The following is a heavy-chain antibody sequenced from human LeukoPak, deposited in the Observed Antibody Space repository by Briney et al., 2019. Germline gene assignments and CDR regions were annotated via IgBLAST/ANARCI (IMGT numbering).Heavy chain of an antibody. CDR1: GGSISSSSYY. CDR3: ATFDYGDYGMDV. V-gene: IGHV4-39*01. CDR2: IYCSGST. D-gene: IGHD4-17*01. Sequence: SETLSLTCTVSGGSISSSSYYWGWIRQPPGKGLEWIGSIYCSGSTYYNPSLKSRVTISVDTSKNQFSLKLSSVTAADTAVYYCATFDYGDYGMDVWGQGTTVTVSS. J-gene: IGHJ6*02.